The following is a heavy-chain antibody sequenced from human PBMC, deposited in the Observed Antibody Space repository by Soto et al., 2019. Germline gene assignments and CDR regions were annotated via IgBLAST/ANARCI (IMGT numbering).Heavy chain of an antibody. V-gene: IGHV3-66*01. J-gene: IGHJ6*03. CDR2: IYSGGST. Sequence: PGGSLRLSCAASGFTVSSNYMSWVRQAPGKGLEWVSVIYSGGSTYYADSVKGRFTISRDNSKNTLYLQMNSLRAEDTAVYYCARSPRFLEWLLSMDVWGKGTTVTVSS. CDR3: ARSPRFLEWLLSMDV. CDR1: GFTVSSNY. D-gene: IGHD3-3*01.